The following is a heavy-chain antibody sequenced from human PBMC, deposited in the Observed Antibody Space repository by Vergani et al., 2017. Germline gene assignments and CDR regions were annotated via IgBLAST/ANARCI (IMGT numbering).Heavy chain of an antibody. J-gene: IGHJ6*02. CDR3: TTDPWAAAAGTFNYYYYYGMDV. D-gene: IGHD6-13*01. V-gene: IGHV3-15*01. Sequence: EVQLVESGGGLVKPGGSLRLSCAASGFTFSNAWMSWVRQAPGKGLEWVGRIKSKTDGGTTDYAAPVKGRFTISRDDSKNTLYLQMNSLKTEDTAVYYCTTDPWAAAAGTFNYYYYYGMDVWGQGTKVTVAS. CDR1: GFTFSNAW. CDR2: IKSKTDGGTT.